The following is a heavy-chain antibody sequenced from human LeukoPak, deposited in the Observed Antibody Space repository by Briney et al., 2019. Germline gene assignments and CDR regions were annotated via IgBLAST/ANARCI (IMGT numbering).Heavy chain of an antibody. Sequence: ASVKVSCKASGYTFTGYYMHWVRQAPGQGLEWMGWINPNSGGTNYAQKFQGRVTMTRDTSISTAYMELSRLRSDDTAVYYCARVPYYGSGTQALDYWGQGTLVTVSS. D-gene: IGHD3-10*01. CDR2: INPNSGGT. CDR1: GYTFTGYY. CDR3: ARVPYYGSGTQALDY. V-gene: IGHV1-2*02. J-gene: IGHJ4*02.